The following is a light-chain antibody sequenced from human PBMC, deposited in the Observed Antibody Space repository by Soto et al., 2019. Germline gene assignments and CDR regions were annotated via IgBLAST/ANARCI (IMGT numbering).Light chain of an antibody. CDR2: DVT. CDR3: SSYRSTCTPYV. CDR1: SSDIGSYNY. V-gene: IGLV2-14*03. J-gene: IGLJ1*01. Sequence: QCVRTQPASVSGAPGQSITISCTGTSSDIGSYNYVSWYQQHPGKAPKLIIYDVTNRPAGISSRFSASKSGDTASLTISVLQADDEAEYFCSSYRSTCTPYVFGSGTKVTVL.